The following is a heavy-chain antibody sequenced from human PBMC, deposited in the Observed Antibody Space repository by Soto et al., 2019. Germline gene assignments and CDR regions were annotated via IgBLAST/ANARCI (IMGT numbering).Heavy chain of an antibody. D-gene: IGHD1-26*01. V-gene: IGHV3-33*01. J-gene: IGHJ6*02. CDR2: IWYDGSNK. CDR1: RFTFSSYG. CDR3: ARVFPTTRYGMDV. Sequence: GGSLRLSCAASRFTFSSYGMHWVRQAQGKGLEGVAVIWYDGSNKYYADSVKGRFTISRDNSKNTLYLQMNSLRAEDTAVYYCARVFPTTRYGMDVWGQGTTVTVSS.